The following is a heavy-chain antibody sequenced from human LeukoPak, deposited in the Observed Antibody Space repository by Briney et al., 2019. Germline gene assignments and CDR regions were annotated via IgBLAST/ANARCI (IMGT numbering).Heavy chain of an antibody. D-gene: IGHD3-22*01. J-gene: IGHJ4*02. CDR1: GFTFSSYS. CDR3: ARGVRYYNDSSGCYYYDY. CDR2: ITSGSSTI. Sequence: GGSLRLSCAASGFTFSSYSMNWVRQAPGKGLEWDSYITSGSSTIYYADSVKGRFTISRDNAKSSLYLQMNSLRDEDTAVYYCARGVRYYNDSSGCYYYDYWGQGTLVTVSS. V-gene: IGHV3-48*02.